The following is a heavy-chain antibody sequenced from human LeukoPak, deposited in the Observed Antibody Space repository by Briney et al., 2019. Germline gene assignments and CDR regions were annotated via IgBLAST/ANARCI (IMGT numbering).Heavy chain of an antibody. V-gene: IGHV3-21*01. J-gene: IGHJ4*02. CDR1: GFTFSSNS. CDR3: ASRSEFDY. Sequence: GGSLRLSCGVSGFTFSSNSMNWVRQAPGKGLEWVSSISSSSSYISYADSVKGRFTISRDSAKNSLYLQMNSLRAEDTAVYYCASRSEFDYWGQGTLVTVSS. D-gene: IGHD3-16*02. CDR2: ISSSSSYI.